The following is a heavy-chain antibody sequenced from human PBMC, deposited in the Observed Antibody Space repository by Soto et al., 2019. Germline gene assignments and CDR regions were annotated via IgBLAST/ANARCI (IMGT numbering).Heavy chain of an antibody. Sequence: QVQVQQWGAGLLKPSETLSLTCAVYGGSFSGYYWSWIRQPPGKGLEWIGEINHSGSTNYNPSLESRVTISVDTSKYPFSLKLSSVTAADTAVYYCASSRSYNSAGWTQPYYFDYWGQGTLVTVSS. V-gene: IGHV4-34*01. CDR2: INHSGST. CDR3: ASSRSYNSAGWTQPYYFDY. D-gene: IGHD6-25*01. CDR1: GGSFSGYY. J-gene: IGHJ4*02.